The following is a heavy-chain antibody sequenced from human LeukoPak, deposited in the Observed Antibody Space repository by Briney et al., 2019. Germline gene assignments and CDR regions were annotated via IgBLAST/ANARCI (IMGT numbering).Heavy chain of an antibody. Sequence: GGSLRLSCAASGFTFSSYAMSWVRQAPGKGLEWVSAISGSGGSTYYADSVKGRFTISRDNSKNTLYLQMNSLRAEDTAVYYCAKDRGYSSSLEGYYFDYWGQGTLVTVSS. J-gene: IGHJ4*02. D-gene: IGHD6-13*01. V-gene: IGHV3-23*01. CDR2: ISGSGGST. CDR3: AKDRGYSSSLEGYYFDY. CDR1: GFTFSSYA.